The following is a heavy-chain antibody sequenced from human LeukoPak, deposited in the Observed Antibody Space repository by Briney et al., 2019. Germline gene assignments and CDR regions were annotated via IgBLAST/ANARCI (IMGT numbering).Heavy chain of an antibody. CDR3: TRWDCTTTGCYPFDY. V-gene: IGHV3-73*01. CDR2: IRDKANSYAT. J-gene: IGHJ4*02. D-gene: IGHD2-2*01. CDR1: GFTFSSYA. Sequence: GGSLRLSCAASGFTFSSYAMSWVRQASGKGLEWVGRIRDKANSYATAYIASVKGRFTISRDDSKNTAYLQMSSLKTEDTAVYYCTRWDCTTTGCYPFDYWGQGTLVTVSS.